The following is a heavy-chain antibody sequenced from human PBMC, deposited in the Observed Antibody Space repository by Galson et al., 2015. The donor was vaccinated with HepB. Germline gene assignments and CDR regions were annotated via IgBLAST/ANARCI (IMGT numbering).Heavy chain of an antibody. CDR3: ARGQGALRRREIKWAFDT. Sequence: ETLSLTCAGGSFSAYYWTWTRQSPGKGLEWIGEINHSGSTNYNPSLKSRVTISMDAPKNIFSLELRSVTAEDTAVYYCARGQGALRRREIKWAFDTWGQGTVVTVSS. J-gene: IGHJ3*02. CDR1: GSFSAYY. D-gene: IGHD5-24*01. CDR2: INHSGST. V-gene: IGHV4-34*01.